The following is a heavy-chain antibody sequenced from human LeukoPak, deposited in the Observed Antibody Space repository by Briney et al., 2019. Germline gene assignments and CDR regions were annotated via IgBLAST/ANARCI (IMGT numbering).Heavy chain of an antibody. CDR1: GLTFSSYG. CDR3: AREGRYFDCIMDV. CDR2: IWYDGSNK. D-gene: IGHD3-9*01. Sequence: GRSLRLSCAASGLTFSSYGMHWVRQAPGKGLEWVAVIWYDGSNKYYADSVKGRFTISRDNSKNTLYLQMNSLRAEDTAVYYCAREGRYFDCIMDVWGQGTTVTVSS. V-gene: IGHV3-33*01. J-gene: IGHJ6*02.